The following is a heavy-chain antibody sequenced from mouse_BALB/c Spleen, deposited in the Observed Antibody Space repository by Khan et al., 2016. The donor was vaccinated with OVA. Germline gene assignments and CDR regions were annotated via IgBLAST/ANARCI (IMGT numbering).Heavy chain of an antibody. J-gene: IGHJ4*01. Sequence: QIQLVQSGPELKKPGETVKISCKASGYTFTNYGMNWVKQAPGKGLKWMGFINTYTGEPTYADDFKGRFAFSLETSASTAYLQLNNLKNEDTSTYFWARVVYSGTMDYWGQGTSVTVSA. D-gene: IGHD1-1*02. V-gene: IGHV9-3-1*01. CDR2: INTYTGEP. CDR1: GYTFTNYG. CDR3: ARVVYSGTMDY.